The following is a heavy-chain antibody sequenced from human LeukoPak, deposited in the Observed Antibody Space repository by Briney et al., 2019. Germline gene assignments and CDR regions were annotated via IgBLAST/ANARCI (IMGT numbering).Heavy chain of an antibody. Sequence: GGSLRLSCAASGFTFSSYAMSWVRQAPGKGLEWVSAIGTSGGTTYYADSVKGRFIISRGNSKNTLYLQMNSLRAEDTAVYYCAKGSDLIVGATIADYWGQGTLVTVSS. D-gene: IGHD1-26*01. CDR2: IGTSGGTT. CDR3: AKGSDLIVGATIADY. CDR1: GFTFSSYA. V-gene: IGHV3-23*01. J-gene: IGHJ4*02.